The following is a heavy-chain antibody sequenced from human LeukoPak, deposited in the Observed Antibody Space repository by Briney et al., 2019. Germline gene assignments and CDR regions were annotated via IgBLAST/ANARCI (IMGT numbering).Heavy chain of an antibody. Sequence: ASVKVSCKASGGTFNSYPITWVRQAPGQGLEWMGGIIPMFGTVKYAQKFQGGITITGDKSTSTVYMELSSLTSDDTALYYCARGGGWADGYSPIDFWGQGTLVTVSS. V-gene: IGHV1-69*06. CDR3: ARGGGWADGYSPIDF. CDR1: GGTFNSYP. J-gene: IGHJ4*02. D-gene: IGHD5-24*01. CDR2: IIPMFGTV.